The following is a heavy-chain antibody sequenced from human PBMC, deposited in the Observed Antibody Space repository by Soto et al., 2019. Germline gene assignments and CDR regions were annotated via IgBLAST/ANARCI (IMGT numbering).Heavy chain of an antibody. Sequence: PGGSLRLSCAASGFTVSNNYMSWVRQAPGKGLEWVGRIKSKTDGGTTDYAAPVKGRFTISRDDSKNTLYLQMNSLKTEDTAVYYCTTEGVLVPAAIDYWGQGTLVTVSS. CDR2: IKSKTDGGTT. CDR3: TTEGVLVPAAIDY. J-gene: IGHJ4*02. D-gene: IGHD2-2*01. V-gene: IGHV3-15*01. CDR1: GFTVSNNY.